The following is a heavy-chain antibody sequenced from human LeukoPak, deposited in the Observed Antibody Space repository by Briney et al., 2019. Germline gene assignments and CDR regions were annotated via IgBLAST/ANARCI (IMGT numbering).Heavy chain of an antibody. V-gene: IGHV4-39*07. D-gene: IGHD4-17*01. J-gene: IGHJ4*02. CDR2: IYYSGST. CDR3: ARSAPTVTLPCSWVY. CDR1: GGSISSSSYY. Sequence: SETLSLTCTVSGGSISSSSYYWGWIRQPPGKGLEWIGSIYYSGSTYYNPSLKSRVTISVDTSKNQFSLKLSSVTAADTAVYYCARSAPTVTLPCSWVYWGQGTLVTVSS.